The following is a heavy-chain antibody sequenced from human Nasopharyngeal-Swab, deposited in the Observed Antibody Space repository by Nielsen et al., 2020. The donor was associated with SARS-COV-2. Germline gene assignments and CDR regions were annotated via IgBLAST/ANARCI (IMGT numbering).Heavy chain of an antibody. Sequence: ASVKVSCKASRYTFTDYYMHWVRQAPGQGLEWMGRINPNSGDTNYAQKFQGRVTMTRVTSISPAYMELSRLRSDDTAVYYCARVYSRSFEYWGQGTQVTVSS. V-gene: IGHV1-2*06. J-gene: IGHJ4*02. CDR2: INPNSGDT. CDR3: ARVYSRSFEY. CDR1: RYTFTDYY. D-gene: IGHD6-6*01.